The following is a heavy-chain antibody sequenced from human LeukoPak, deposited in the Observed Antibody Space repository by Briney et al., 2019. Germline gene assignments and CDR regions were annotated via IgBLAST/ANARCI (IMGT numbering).Heavy chain of an antibody. D-gene: IGHD3-3*01. CDR2: INNDGSTT. CDR1: GFIFSTYR. J-gene: IGHJ4*02. V-gene: IGHV3-74*01. Sequence: GGSLRLSCEASGFIFSTYRMHWVRQAPGKGLVWVSHINNDGSTTSYADSVKGRFTISRDNAKNTMYLQMNSLRAEDTAMYYCARAEYDFDCWGQGTLVTVSS. CDR3: ARAEYDFDC.